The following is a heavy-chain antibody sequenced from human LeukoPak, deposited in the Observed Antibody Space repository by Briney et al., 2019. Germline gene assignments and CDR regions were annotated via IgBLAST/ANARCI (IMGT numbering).Heavy chain of an antibody. V-gene: IGHV4-59*11. CDR2: VSYTGRT. CDR1: GGSLSGHY. CDR3: ARLLDNDISGDPDTFDV. J-gene: IGHJ3*01. D-gene: IGHD3-22*01. Sequence: SGTPSLTCTVSGGSLSGHYWSWIRRPPGKRLEWIGYVSYTGRTKDNPSLQSRVTISIDTSKNQFPLKLTSVTSADTAVYSCARLLDNDISGDPDTFDVWGQGTTVIVSS.